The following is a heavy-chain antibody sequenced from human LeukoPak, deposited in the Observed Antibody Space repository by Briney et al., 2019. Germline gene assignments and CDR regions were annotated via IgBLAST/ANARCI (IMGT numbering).Heavy chain of an antibody. Sequence: GGSLGLSCAASGFTFSSYSMNWVRQAPGKGLEWVSSISSSSSYIYYADSVKGRFTISRDNAKNSLYLQMNSLRAEDTAVYYCASNSGSYSPYDYWGQGTLVTVSS. CDR1: GFTFSSYS. CDR2: ISSSSSYI. CDR3: ASNSGSYSPYDY. J-gene: IGHJ4*02. D-gene: IGHD1-26*01. V-gene: IGHV3-21*01.